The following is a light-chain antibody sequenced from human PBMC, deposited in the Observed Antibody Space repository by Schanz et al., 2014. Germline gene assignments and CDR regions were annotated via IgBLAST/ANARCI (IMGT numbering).Light chain of an antibody. CDR2: EAS. Sequence: AIQLTQSPSSLSASVGDRVTITCRASQDIRSALAWYQQKPGKPPNLLIYEASSLESGVPSRFSGSGSGTHFTLTISSLQPEDFATYYCQQANTFPLTFGPGTKVDFK. J-gene: IGKJ3*01. CDR1: QDIRSA. CDR3: QQANTFPLT. V-gene: IGKV1-13*02.